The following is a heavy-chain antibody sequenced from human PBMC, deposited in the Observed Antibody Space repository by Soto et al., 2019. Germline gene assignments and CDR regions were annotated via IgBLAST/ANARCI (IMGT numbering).Heavy chain of an antibody. V-gene: IGHV1-3*01. J-gene: IGHJ5*02. CDR2: INAGNGNT. CDR3: ARSPGGDNWFDP. CDR1: GYTFTSYA. D-gene: IGHD3-16*01. Sequence: QVQLVQSGAEVKKPGASVKVSCKASGYTFTSYAMHWVRQAPGQRLEWMGWINAGNGNTKYSQKCQGRVTITRDTSASKDYMELSSLRSEDTDVYYCARSPGGDNWFDPWGQGTLVTVSS.